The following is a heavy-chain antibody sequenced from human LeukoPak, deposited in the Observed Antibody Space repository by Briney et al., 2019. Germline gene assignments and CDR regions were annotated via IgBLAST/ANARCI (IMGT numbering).Heavy chain of an antibody. CDR2: MNPNNGST. V-gene: IGHV1-8*01. D-gene: IGHD3-10*01. CDR3: VRDGEGVAISVNYWFDP. Sequence: GASVKVSCKASGFTFTSYDINWVRQASGQGLEWMGWMNPNNGSTGYAQKFQGRVTMTRDTSISTAYMELRDLRSEDTAVYYCVRDGEGVAISVNYWFDPWGQGTLVTVSS. CDR1: GFTFTSYD. J-gene: IGHJ5*02.